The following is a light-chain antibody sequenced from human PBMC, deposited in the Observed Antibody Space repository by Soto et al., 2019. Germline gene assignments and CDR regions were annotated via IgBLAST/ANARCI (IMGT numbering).Light chain of an antibody. CDR3: HQYDNLPFT. J-gene: IGKJ3*01. V-gene: IGKV1-33*01. CDR1: QDISNY. CDR2: DAS. Sequence: DIQMTQSPSSLSASVGDRVTITCQASQDISNYLNWYQQKPGKAPKLLIYDASNLETAVPSRFSGSGSGTDFTFTISRLQPEDITTYYCHQYDNLPFTFGAGTKVDIK.